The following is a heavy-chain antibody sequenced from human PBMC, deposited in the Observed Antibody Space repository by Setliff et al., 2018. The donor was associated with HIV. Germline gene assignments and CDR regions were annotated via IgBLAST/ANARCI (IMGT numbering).Heavy chain of an antibody. V-gene: IGHV4-34*01. CDR1: GGSFSGYY. D-gene: IGHD1-26*01. CDR3: ARSPVGTPEYYFDY. Sequence: SSETLSLTCAVYGGSFSGYYWSWIRQPPGKGLEWIGEINHSGSTNYNPSLKSRVTISVDTSKNQFSLNLSSVTAADTAVYYCARSPVGTPEYYFDYWGQGTLVTVSS. CDR2: INHSGST. J-gene: IGHJ4*02.